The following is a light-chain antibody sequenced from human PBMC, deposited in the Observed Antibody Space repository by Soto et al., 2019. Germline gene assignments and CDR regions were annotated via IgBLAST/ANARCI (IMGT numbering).Light chain of an antibody. V-gene: IGLV2-11*01. Sequence: QSVLTQPRSVSGSPGQSVTISCTGTSSDVGSHNYVCWYQQHPGKAPKLMLFDVSKRPSGVPDRFSGSKSCNTASLDISGLQAEDEADYYCCSYAGSSTLLGGGTKLTVL. J-gene: IGLJ2*01. CDR1: SSDVGSHNY. CDR2: DVS. CDR3: CSYAGSSTL.